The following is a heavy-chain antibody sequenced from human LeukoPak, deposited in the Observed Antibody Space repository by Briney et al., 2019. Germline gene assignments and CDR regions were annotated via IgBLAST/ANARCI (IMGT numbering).Heavy chain of an antibody. CDR2: IYYSGST. CDR1: GGSISSDDYF. Sequence: PSETLSLTCTVSGGSISSDDYFWSWIRQPPGKGLEWIGYIYYSGSTDYNPALKSRLTMSVDTSKHQFSLKVASRTAADTAVYSGASAWDYYYLWASETGNDSGMDVWGQGATITVSS. D-gene: IGHD3-10*01. V-gene: IGHV4-30-4*01. J-gene: IGHJ6*02. CDR3: ASAWDYYYLWASETGNDSGMDV.